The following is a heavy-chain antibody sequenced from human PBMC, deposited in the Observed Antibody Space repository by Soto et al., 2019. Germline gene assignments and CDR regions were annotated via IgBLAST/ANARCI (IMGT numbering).Heavy chain of an antibody. CDR1: GGTFSSYA. J-gene: IGHJ6*02. V-gene: IGHV1-69*13. D-gene: IGHD3-10*01. CDR2: IIPIFGTA. Sequence: ASVKVSCKASGGTFSSYAISWVRQAPGQGLEWMGGIIPIFGTANYAQKFQGRVTITADESTSTAYMELSSLRSEDTAVYYCARDSMVRVSPRGLRMDVWGQGTTVTVSS. CDR3: ARDSMVRVSPRGLRMDV.